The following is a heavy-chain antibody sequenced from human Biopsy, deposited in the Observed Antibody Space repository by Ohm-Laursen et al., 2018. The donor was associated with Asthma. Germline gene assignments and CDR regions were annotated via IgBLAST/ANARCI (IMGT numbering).Heavy chain of an antibody. CDR1: GYTFNSAG. V-gene: IGHV1-18*01. CDR3: TRAVDYSHYYGIDV. CDR2: ISVYNGNT. D-gene: IGHD3-10*01. Sequence: ASVKVSCKTSGYTFNSAGITWVRQAPGQGLEWMGWISVYNGNTRVAQKLQDRVTMITDTSTSTAYMELRSLRSDDTAVYFCTRAVDYSHYYGIDVWGQGTTVTVS. J-gene: IGHJ6*02.